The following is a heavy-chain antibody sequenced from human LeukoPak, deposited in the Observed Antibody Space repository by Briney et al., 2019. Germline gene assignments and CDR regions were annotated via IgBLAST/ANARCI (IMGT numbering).Heavy chain of an antibody. D-gene: IGHD6-19*01. J-gene: IGHJ4*02. CDR2: MNLKSGYT. CDR1: GYSFTTYD. V-gene: IGHV1-8*03. CDR3: ARVAGGIDY. Sequence: GASVKVSCKASGYSFTTYDINWVRQATGQGLEWMGWMNLKSGYTGYAQKFQGRVTITRDTSTSTVYMELSSLRSEDTAVYYCARVAGGIDYWGQGTLVTVSS.